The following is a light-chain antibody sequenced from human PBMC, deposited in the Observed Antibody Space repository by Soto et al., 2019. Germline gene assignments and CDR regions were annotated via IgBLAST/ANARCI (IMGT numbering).Light chain of an antibody. Sequence: QSVLTQPPSVSGAPGQRVTISCTGSSSNIWAGYDVHWYQQLPGTAPKLLVYGNSNRPSGVPDRFSGSKSGTSASLAITGLQAEDEADYYCQSYDSSLSGSLFGGGTKVTVL. CDR3: QSYDSSLSGSL. J-gene: IGLJ2*01. V-gene: IGLV1-40*01. CDR1: SSNIWAGYD. CDR2: GNS.